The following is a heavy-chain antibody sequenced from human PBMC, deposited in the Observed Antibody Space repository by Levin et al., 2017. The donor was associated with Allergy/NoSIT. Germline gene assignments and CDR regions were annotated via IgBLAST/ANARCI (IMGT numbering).Heavy chain of an antibody. Sequence: GGSLRLSCTASGFTFSNSGMHWVRQAPGKGLEWVAVIAYDGSNQYYADSVKGRFTISRDNSKNTLDLQMNSLRTEDTAVYYCAKDGDAVVVLMAASPMDVWGKGTTVTVSS. V-gene: IGHV3-30*18. D-gene: IGHD2-15*01. CDR1: GFTFSNSG. J-gene: IGHJ6*03. CDR2: IAYDGSNQ. CDR3: AKDGDAVVVLMAASPMDV.